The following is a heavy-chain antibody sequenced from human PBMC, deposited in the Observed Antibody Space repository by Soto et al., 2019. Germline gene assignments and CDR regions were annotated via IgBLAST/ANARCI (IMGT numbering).Heavy chain of an antibody. CDR1: VFSIISYY. D-gene: IGHD6-19*01. Sequence: SDTLSLTCTVSVFSIISYYCSLILQPPGKGLEWIGYIYYSGSTNYNPSLKSRVTISVDTSKNQFSLKLSSVTAADTAVYYCARVRGSIEVDGNWFEHWGQGTLVNVSS. CDR2: IYYSGST. V-gene: IGHV4-59*01. J-gene: IGHJ5*02. CDR3: ARVRGSIEVDGNWFEH.